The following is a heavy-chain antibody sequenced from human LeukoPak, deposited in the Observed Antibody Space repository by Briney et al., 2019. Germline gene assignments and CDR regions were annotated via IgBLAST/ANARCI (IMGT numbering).Heavy chain of an antibody. CDR3: ARDSVDYYGMDV. CDR1: GGSISSGDYY. V-gene: IGHV4-30-4*01. Sequence: SETPSLTCTVSGGSISSGDYYWSWVRQPPGKGLEWIGYIYYSGSTYYNPSLKSRVTISVDTSKNQFSLKLSSVTAADTAVYYCARDSVDYYGMDVWGQGTTVTVSS. CDR2: IYYSGST. J-gene: IGHJ6*02.